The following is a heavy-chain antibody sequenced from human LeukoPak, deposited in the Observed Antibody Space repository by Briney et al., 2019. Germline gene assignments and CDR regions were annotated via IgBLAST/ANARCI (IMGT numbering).Heavy chain of an antibody. CDR2: IYYIVST. CDR3: ARDYAFDI. V-gene: IGHV4-59*01. J-gene: IGHJ3*02. CDR1: GDSISSSY. Sequence: SETLSLTCTVSGDSISSSYWSWIRQPPGKGLEWIGYIYYIVSTNYNPSLKSRVTISVDTSKNQISLKLSSVTAAVTAVYYCARDYAFDIWGQGTMVTVSS.